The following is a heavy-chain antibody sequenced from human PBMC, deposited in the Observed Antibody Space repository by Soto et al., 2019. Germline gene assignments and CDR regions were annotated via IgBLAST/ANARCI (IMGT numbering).Heavy chain of an antibody. CDR2: ISWNSDSI. D-gene: IGHD3-10*01. Sequence: EVQLVESGGGLVQPGRSLRLSCAASGFTFDDYAMHWVRQAPGKGLEWVSGISWNSDSIGYADSVKGRFTISRDNAKNSLYLQMNSLRAEDTALYYCAKDGGITMVRGVITKSSGFDYWGQGTLVTVSS. V-gene: IGHV3-9*01. CDR3: AKDGGITMVRGVITKSSGFDY. J-gene: IGHJ4*02. CDR1: GFTFDDYA.